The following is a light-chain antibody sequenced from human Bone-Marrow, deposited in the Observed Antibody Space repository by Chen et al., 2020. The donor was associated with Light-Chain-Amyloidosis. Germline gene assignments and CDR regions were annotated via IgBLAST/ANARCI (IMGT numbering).Light chain of an antibody. J-gene: IGKJ1*01. Sequence: DIVLCQSPDSLAVSLGERATINCKSSQTLFYSANNNNYVDWYPQKPRQPPKLLMYWATTRESGVPDRFSVSGSGTDCTLPSSSLQAEDVAEYYCHQYYNTPWAFGQGTKVEIK. V-gene: IGKV4-1*01. CDR1: QTLFYSANNNNY. CDR2: WAT. CDR3: HQYYNTPWA.